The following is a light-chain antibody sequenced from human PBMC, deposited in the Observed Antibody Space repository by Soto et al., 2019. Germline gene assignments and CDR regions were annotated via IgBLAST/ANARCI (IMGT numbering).Light chain of an antibody. Sequence: EIVLMQSPGTLSLSPGERATLSCSASQSVNSSYLAWYQQKPGQAPRLLIYGVSSRANGIPDRFSGSGSGTDFTLTISRLEPEDFAVYYCQQYGSSPKFTFGGGTKVEIK. J-gene: IGKJ4*01. CDR3: QQYGSSPKFT. V-gene: IGKV3-20*01. CDR2: GVS. CDR1: QSVNSSY.